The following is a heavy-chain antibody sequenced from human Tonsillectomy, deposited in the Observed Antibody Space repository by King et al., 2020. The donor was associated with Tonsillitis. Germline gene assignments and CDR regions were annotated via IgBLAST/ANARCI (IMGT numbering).Heavy chain of an antibody. CDR3: AREGGGATQSLDY. D-gene: IGHD1-26*01. Sequence: VQLQESGPGLVKPSETLSLTCTVSGASINSYYWNWIRQPPGKGLEWMGSIYYSGSTNYNPSLKSRVTISADTSKKHFSLKLSSVTTADTAVYYCAREGGGATQSLDYWGQGTLLTVSS. V-gene: IGHV4-59*01. CDR1: GASINSYY. J-gene: IGHJ4*02. CDR2: IYYSGST.